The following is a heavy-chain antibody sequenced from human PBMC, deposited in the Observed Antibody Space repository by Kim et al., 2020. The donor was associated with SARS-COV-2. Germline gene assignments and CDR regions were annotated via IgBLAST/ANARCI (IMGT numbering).Heavy chain of an antibody. V-gene: IGHV4-30-4*01. CDR1: GGSISSGDYY. CDR3: ARKRRDDAFDF. J-gene: IGHJ3*01. CDR2: IYYSGST. Sequence: SETLSLTCTVSGGSISSGDYYWSWIRQPPGKGLEWIGYIYYSGSTYYNPSLKSRVIISEDTSKNQFSLMVYSVTAADTAVYYCARKRRDDAFDFWGRGTMVTVSS.